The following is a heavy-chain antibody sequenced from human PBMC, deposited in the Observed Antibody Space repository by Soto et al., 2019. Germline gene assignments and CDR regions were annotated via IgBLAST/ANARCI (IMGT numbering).Heavy chain of an antibody. V-gene: IGHV4-34*01. CDR3: ARNRSPHRGRYCFDY. D-gene: IGHD1-26*01. J-gene: IGHJ4*02. Sequence: QVQLQQWGAGLLKPSETLSLTCAVYGGSFSGYYWSWIRQPPGKGLEWIGEINHSGSTNYNPSLKSRVTISVDTSKNQFSLKLSSVTAADTAVYYCARNRSPHRGRYCFDYWGQGTLVTVSS. CDR1: GGSFSGYY. CDR2: INHSGST.